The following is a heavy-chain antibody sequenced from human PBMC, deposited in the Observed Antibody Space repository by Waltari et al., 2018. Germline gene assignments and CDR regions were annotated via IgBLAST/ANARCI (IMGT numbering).Heavy chain of an antibody. CDR1: GFTFGNFW. J-gene: IGHJ4*02. V-gene: IGHV3-7*04. Sequence: EVQLVESGGGLVQPGGSLRLSCAASGFTFGNFWMSWARQASGRGMGWVANINQDGSGEYYVDSVKGRFTISRDNARNSLYLQMNSLRAEDTAVYYCQRGDYWGQGTLVTVSS. CDR3: QRGDY. CDR2: INQDGSGE.